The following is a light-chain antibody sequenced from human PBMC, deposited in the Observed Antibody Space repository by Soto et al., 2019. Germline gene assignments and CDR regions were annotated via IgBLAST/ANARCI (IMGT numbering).Light chain of an antibody. J-gene: IGLJ3*02. V-gene: IGLV2-14*03. Sequence: QSALTQPASVSGSPAQSITISCSGTSSDIGAHNYVSWFRHHPGKAPKLIIFDVSNRPSGVSNRFSASKSGNTASLTISGLQAEDDDEYFCSSCTIANPPWVFGGGTKVTVL. CDR1: SSDIGAHNY. CDR2: DVS. CDR3: SSCTIANPPWV.